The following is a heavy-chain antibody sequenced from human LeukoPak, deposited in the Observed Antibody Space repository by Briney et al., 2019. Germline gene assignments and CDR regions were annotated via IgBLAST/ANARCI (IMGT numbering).Heavy chain of an antibody. CDR2: ISGNGGTT. Sequence: GGSLRLSCAASGFTLSSYAMSWVRPAPGRGLEWVSTISGNGGTTYYADSVRGRFTISRDNSKNTVYLQMNSLRAEDTARCDCANRGGRAVASYYFAYWGQGTLVTVPS. V-gene: IGHV3-23*01. D-gene: IGHD6-19*01. CDR1: GFTLSSYA. CDR3: ANRGGRAVASYYFAY. J-gene: IGHJ4*02.